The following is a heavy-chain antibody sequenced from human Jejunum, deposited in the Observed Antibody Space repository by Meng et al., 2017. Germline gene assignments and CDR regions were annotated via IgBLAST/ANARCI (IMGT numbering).Heavy chain of an antibody. V-gene: IGHV3-15*01. Sequence: EGQLVESGGDLVKSGGSLRLDCAASGFIFNDAWMSWVRQAPGKGLEWVGRIKSRSYGGTTDYAAPVKGRFIISRDDSTNTVYLQMNSLKTEDTAVYYCATLVGYHTDSWGQGTLVTVSS. J-gene: IGHJ4*02. CDR2: IKSRSYGGTT. D-gene: IGHD1-26*01. CDR3: ATLVGYHTDS. CDR1: GFIFNDAW.